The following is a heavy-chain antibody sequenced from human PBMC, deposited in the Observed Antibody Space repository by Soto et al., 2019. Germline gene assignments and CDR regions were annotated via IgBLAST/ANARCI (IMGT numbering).Heavy chain of an antibody. D-gene: IGHD5-12*01. J-gene: IGHJ1*01. CDR3: ARDRVESGYPEYFQH. V-gene: IGHV3-53*01. CDR2: IYCGGST. CDR1: GFTVSSNY. Sequence: EVQLVESGVGLIQPGGSLRLSCAASGFTVSSNYMSWVRQAPGKGLEWVSVIYCGGSTYYADSVKGRFTISRDNSKNTLYLQMNSLRAEDTALYYCARDRVESGYPEYFQHWGQGTLVTVSS.